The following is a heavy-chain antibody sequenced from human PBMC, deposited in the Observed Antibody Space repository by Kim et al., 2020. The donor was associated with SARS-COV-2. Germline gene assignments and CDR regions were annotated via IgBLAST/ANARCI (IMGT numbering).Heavy chain of an antibody. Sequence: ASVKVSCKASGYTFTGYYMHWVRQAPGQGLEWMGRINPNSGGTNYAQKFQGRVTMTRDTSISTAYMELSRLRSDDTAVYYCARDYYDSSGYYYPFDPWGQGTLVTVSS. V-gene: IGHV1-2*06. CDR3: ARDYYDSSGYYYPFDP. D-gene: IGHD3-22*01. CDR1: GYTFTGYY. CDR2: INPNSGGT. J-gene: IGHJ5*02.